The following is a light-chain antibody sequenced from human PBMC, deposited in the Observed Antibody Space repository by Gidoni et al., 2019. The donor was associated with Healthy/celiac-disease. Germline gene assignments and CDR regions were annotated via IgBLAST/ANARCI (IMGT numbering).Light chain of an antibody. CDR2: DVS. J-gene: IGLJ2*01. CDR1: SSDVGGYIY. CDR3: SSYTSSSTLVV. Sequence: QSALTQPASVSGSPGQSITISCTGTSSDVGGYIYVSWYQQHPGKATKLMIYDVSNRPSGVSNRFSGSKSGNTASLTISGLQAEDEADYYCSSYTSSSTLVVFGGGTKLTVL. V-gene: IGLV2-14*03.